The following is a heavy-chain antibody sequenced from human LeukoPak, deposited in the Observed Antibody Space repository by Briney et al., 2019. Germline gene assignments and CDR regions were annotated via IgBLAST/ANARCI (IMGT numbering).Heavy chain of an antibody. CDR3: ARDGSTYILWFGESNWFDP. Sequence: PGGSLRLSCAASGFTFSTYVMHWVRQAPGKGLEWVAVIWYDGSKKYYADSVKGRFTISRDNSKNTLYLQMNSLRAEDTAVYYCARDGSTYILWFGESNWFDPWGQGTLVTVSS. J-gene: IGHJ5*02. V-gene: IGHV3-33*01. CDR2: IWYDGSKK. CDR1: GFTFSTYV. D-gene: IGHD3-10*01.